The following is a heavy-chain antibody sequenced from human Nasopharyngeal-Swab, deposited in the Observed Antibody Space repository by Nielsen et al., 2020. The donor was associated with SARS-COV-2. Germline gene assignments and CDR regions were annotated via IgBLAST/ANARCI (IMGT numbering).Heavy chain of an antibody. D-gene: IGHD6-13*01. V-gene: IGHV4-39*01. J-gene: IGHJ5*02. Sequence: SETLSLTCAVSGASISTGRYSWDWLRHPPGKGLEWIGSIYYSGTTYYNPSLKSRVTISVDTSKNQFSLKLNSATAADTAVYYCARWSSWYNWLDPWGQGTQVIVSS. CDR2: IYYSGTT. CDR1: GASISTGRYS. CDR3: ARWSSWYNWLDP.